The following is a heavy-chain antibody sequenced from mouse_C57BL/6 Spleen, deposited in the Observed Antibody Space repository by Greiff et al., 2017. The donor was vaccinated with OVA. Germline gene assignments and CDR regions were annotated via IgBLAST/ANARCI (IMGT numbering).Heavy chain of an antibody. J-gene: IGHJ4*01. CDR1: GYTFTSYW. D-gene: IGHD4-1*01. CDR2: IDPNSGGT. V-gene: IGHV1-72*01. Sequence: VQLQQPGAELVKPGASVKLSCKASGYTFTSYWMHWVKQRPGRGLEWIGRIDPNSGGTKYNEKFKSKATLTVDKPSSTAYMQLSSLTSEDSAVYDCARRQTGTDYYAMDYWGQGTSVTVSS. CDR3: ARRQTGTDYYAMDY.